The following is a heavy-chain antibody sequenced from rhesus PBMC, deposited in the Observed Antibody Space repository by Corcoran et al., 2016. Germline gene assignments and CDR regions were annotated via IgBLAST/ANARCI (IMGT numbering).Heavy chain of an antibody. V-gene: IGHV4-80*01. D-gene: IGHD1-44*02. Sequence: QVQLQESGPGLVKPSETLSLACAVSGDHFSRYWWSWIRQPPGEGLGWIGEIAGDNGNTNYNPSLKSRVTISKDTSKSQVSLKLTSVTAADTAVYFCARAAGGANGPFFDYWGQGVLVTVSS. CDR1: GDHFSRYW. CDR2: IAGDNGNT. CDR3: ARAAGGANGPFFDY. J-gene: IGHJ4*01.